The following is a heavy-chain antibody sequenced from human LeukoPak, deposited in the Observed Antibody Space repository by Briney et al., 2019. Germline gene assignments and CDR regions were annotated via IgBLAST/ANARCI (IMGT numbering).Heavy chain of an antibody. J-gene: IGHJ4*02. V-gene: IGHV3-23*01. CDR3: AKGRSGWFATPLDY. CDR1: GFTFSSYA. D-gene: IGHD6-19*01. Sequence: GGSLRLSCAASGFTFSSYAMSWVRQAPGKGLEWVSAISGSGGSTYYAGSVKGRFTISRDNSKNTLYLQMNSLRAEDTAVYYCAKGRSGWFATPLDYWGQGTLVTVSS. CDR2: ISGSGGST.